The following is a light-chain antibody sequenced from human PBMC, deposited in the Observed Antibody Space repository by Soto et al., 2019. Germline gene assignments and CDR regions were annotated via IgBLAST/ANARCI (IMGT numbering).Light chain of an antibody. J-gene: IGLJ2*01. CDR2: EVS. CDR1: SSDGGGYNY. V-gene: IGLV2-8*01. Sequence: QSALTQPPSASGSPGQSVTISCTGTSSDGGGYNYVSWYQQHAGKAPKLMIYEVSKRPSGVPDRFSGSKSGNTASLTVSGLQAEDEADYYCSSYAGSNNVVFGGGTKLTVL. CDR3: SSYAGSNNVV.